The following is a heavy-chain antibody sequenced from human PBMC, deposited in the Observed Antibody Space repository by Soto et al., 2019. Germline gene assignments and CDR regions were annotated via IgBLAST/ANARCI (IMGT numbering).Heavy chain of an antibody. CDR2: ISRSSTGI. J-gene: IGHJ6*02. CDR1: GFTFSLYS. D-gene: IGHD3-10*01. Sequence: EVQLVESGGGLVQPGGSLRLSCAASGFTFSLYSMSWVRQAPGKGLEWVSYISRSSTGIHYADSVKGRFTSSRDDATNSMHLQMNSLRDGDTAVYYRARAVTWGLDVWGQGTTVSISS. V-gene: IGHV3-48*02. CDR3: ARAVTWGLDV.